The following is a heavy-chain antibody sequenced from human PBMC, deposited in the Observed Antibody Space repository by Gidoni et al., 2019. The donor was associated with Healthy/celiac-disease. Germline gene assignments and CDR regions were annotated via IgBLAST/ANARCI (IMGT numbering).Heavy chain of an antibody. V-gene: IGHV3-11*01. Sequence: QVQLVESGGGLVKPGGSLRLSCAASGFTFSAYYMSWLRQAPGKGLECVSDMSSSGSTIYYADSVKGRFTIARDNAKNSLYLQMNSLRAEDTAVYYCAREYSYGYGPPDGMDVWGQGTTVTVSS. CDR3: AREYSYGYGPPDGMDV. CDR1: GFTFSAYY. J-gene: IGHJ6*02. D-gene: IGHD5-18*01. CDR2: MSSSGSTI.